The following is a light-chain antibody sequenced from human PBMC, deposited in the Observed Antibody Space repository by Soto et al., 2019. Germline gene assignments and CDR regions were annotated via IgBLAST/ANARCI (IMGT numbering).Light chain of an antibody. J-gene: IGKJ1*01. Sequence: EIVMTQSPATLSVSPGERATLSCRARQSVSSNLAWYKQKPGQAPRLLIYGASTRATDIPPRFSGSGSGTEFTLTISSLQSEDFAVYYCQQYNDWPGTFGQGTKV. CDR1: QSVSSN. CDR3: QQYNDWPGT. V-gene: IGKV3-15*01. CDR2: GAS.